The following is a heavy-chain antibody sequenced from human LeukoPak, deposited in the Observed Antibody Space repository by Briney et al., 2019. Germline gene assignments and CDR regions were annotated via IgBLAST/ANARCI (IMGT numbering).Heavy chain of an antibody. CDR3: ACPQGSSGHIDY. J-gene: IGHJ4*02. Sequence: PSGTLSLTCTVSGGSISSSSHYWGWIRQPPGKGLEWIGSIYYSGSTYYNPSLKSRVTISVDTSKNQFSLKLSSVTAADTAVYYCACPQGSSGHIDYRGQGTLVTVSS. CDR2: IYYSGST. V-gene: IGHV4-39*01. CDR1: GGSISSSSHY. D-gene: IGHD3-22*01.